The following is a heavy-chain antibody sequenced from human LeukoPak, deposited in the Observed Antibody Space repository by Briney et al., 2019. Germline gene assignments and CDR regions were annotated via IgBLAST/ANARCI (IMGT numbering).Heavy chain of an antibody. CDR2: IYNSGST. CDR1: GGSIGNNY. CDR3: ARHILSGDFEI. J-gene: IGHJ3*02. Sequence: PSETLSLTCTVSGGSIGNNYWSWIRQPPGKRLEWIGYIYNSGSTRYNPSLQSRASISVDTSKTHFSLKLSSVTVADTAVYYCARHILSGDFEIWGQGTMVTVSS. D-gene: IGHD3-10*01. V-gene: IGHV4-59*08.